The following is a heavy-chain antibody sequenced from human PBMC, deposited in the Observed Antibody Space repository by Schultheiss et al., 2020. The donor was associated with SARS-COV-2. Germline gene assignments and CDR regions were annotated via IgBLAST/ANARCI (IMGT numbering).Heavy chain of an antibody. Sequence: SGPTLVKPTQTLTLTCSFSGFSLSTSGVGVGWIRQPPGKALEWLALIYWDDDKRYSQSLKSRLTISKDTSKSQVVLTMTNMDPVDTATYYCARIRAYCGGDCYQAFDIWGQGTMVTVSS. CDR3: ARIRAYCGGDCYQAFDI. J-gene: IGHJ3*02. CDR2: IYWDDDK. D-gene: IGHD2-21*01. CDR1: GFSLSTSGVG. V-gene: IGHV2-5*02.